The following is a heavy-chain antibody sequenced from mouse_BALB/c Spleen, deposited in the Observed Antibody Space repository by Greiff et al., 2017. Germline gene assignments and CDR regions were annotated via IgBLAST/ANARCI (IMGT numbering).Heavy chain of an antibody. CDR3: ATPCYVSSYAYFDY. CDR2: IDPANGNT. CDR1: GFNIKDTY. Sequence: VQLQQSGAELVKPGASVKLSCTASGFNIKDTYMHWVQQRPEQGLEWIGRIDPANGNTKYDPNFQGKATITADTDSNTSYLPLISLTSEDTAVDYCATPCYVSSYAYFDYWGQGTTLTVSA. V-gene: IGHV14-3*02. J-gene: IGHJ2*01. D-gene: IGHD1-1*01.